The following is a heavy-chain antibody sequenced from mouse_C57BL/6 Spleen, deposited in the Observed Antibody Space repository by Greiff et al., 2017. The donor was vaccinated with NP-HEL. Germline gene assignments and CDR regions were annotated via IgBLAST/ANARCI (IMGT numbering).Heavy chain of an antibody. Sequence: VQLQQSGPVLVKPGASVKMSCKASGYTFTDYYMNWVKQSHGKSLEWIGVINPYNGGTSYNQKFKGKATLTVDKSSSTAYMELNSLTSEDSAVYYCARGGPYDGYYWYFDVWGTGTTVTVSS. J-gene: IGHJ1*03. CDR1: GYTFTDYY. CDR2: INPYNGGT. V-gene: IGHV1-19*01. D-gene: IGHD2-3*01. CDR3: ARGGPYDGYYWYFDV.